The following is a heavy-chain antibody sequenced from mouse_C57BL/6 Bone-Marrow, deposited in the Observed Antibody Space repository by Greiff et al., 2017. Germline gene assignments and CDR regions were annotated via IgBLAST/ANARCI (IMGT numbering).Heavy chain of an antibody. V-gene: IGHV5-9-1*02. J-gene: IGHJ2*01. CDR1: GFTFSSYA. Sequence: EVQRVESGEGLVKPGGSLKLSCAASGFTFSSYAMSWVRQTPEKRLEWVAYISSGGDYIYYADTVKGRFTISRDNARNTLYLQMSSLKSEDTAMYYCTRAIPYYDGYFDYWGQGTTLTVSS. CDR2: ISSGGDYI. CDR3: TRAIPYYDGYFDY. D-gene: IGHD1-1*01.